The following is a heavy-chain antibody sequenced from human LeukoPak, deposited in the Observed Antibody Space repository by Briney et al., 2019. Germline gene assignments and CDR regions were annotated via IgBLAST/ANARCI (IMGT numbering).Heavy chain of an antibody. CDR1: GFTVSSNY. CDR3: ARSRYYDSSGYPDY. V-gene: IGHV3-53*01. J-gene: IGHJ4*02. Sequence: GGSLRLSCAASGFTVSSNYMSWVRQAPGKGLEWVSVIYSGGSTYYADSVKGRFTISRDDSKNTLYLQMNSLGAEDTAVYYCARSRYYDSSGYPDYWGQGTLVTVSS. CDR2: IYSGGST. D-gene: IGHD3-22*01.